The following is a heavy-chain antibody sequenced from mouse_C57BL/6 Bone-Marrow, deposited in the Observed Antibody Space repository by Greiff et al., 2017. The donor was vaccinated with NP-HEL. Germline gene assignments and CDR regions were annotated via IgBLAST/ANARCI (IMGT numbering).Heavy chain of an antibody. D-gene: IGHD3-2*02. CDR2: FYPGSGSI. Sequence: QVHVKQSGAELVKPGASVKLSCKASGYTFTEYTIHWVKQRSGQGLEWIGWFYPGSGSIKYNEKFKDKATLTADKSSSTVYMELSRLTSEDSAVYFCARHEGPLSSGYYAMDYWGQGTSVTVSS. CDR3: ARHEGPLSSGYYAMDY. CDR1: GYTFTEYT. J-gene: IGHJ4*01. V-gene: IGHV1-62-2*01.